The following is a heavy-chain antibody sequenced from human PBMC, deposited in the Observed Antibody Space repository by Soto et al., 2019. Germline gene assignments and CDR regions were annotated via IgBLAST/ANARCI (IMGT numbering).Heavy chain of an antibody. D-gene: IGHD1-7*01. CDR3: AKDAQSELRYLSWLSPGAPFDM. Sequence: GESLKISCSISGFAFSSFGMHWVRQAPGKGLEWVAVISSDGRNKQYADSVKGRFTISRDNSENTLFLQMNGLRSEDTALYYCAKDAQSELRYLSWLSPGAPFDMWAQGTMVTVSS. CDR2: ISSDGRNK. J-gene: IGHJ3*02. CDR1: GFAFSSFG. V-gene: IGHV3-30*18.